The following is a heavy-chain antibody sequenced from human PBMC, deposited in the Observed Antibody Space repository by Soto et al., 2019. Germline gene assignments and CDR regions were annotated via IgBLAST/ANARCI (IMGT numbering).Heavy chain of an antibody. CDR3: ARVVVVIPPGYYYAMDV. J-gene: IGHJ6*02. Sequence: GSLRLSCAASGFTFSSYAMNWVRQAPGKGLEWVSVISSSDTIYYSDSVKGRFTISRDNGKNSLFLQMNSLRDEDTAVYYCARVVVVIPPGYYYAMDVWGQGTTVTVSS. CDR2: ISSSDTI. CDR1: GFTFSSYA. D-gene: IGHD3-22*01. V-gene: IGHV3-48*02.